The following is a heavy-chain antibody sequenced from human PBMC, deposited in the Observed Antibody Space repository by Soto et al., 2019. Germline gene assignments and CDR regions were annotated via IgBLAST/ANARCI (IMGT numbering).Heavy chain of an antibody. CDR1: GYTFNTFG. D-gene: IGHD2-8*01. CDR3: AGGWGKYFGVDDL. J-gene: IGHJ4*02. Sequence: IQLVQSAGEVKRPGASVKVSCKASGYTFNTFGITWVRQAPRQGLEWMGCVSGYSDKRDDSRKLQDRVTLTSDPSTIASFMELRSLTSCDTAVYFFAGGWGKYFGVDDLWGQGTLVTVSS. CDR2: VSGYSDKR. V-gene: IGHV1-18*01.